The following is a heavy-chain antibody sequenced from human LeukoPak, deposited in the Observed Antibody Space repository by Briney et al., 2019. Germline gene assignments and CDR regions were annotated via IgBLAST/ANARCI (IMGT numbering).Heavy chain of an antibody. V-gene: IGHV1-8*03. CDR2: MNPSSGYT. D-gene: IGHD1-26*01. CDR3: ARAWESIAGYYFDY. Sequence: ASVKVSCKASGYTFTSLDINWVRQAPGQGLEWMGWMNPSSGYTGYAQQFQGRVTFTRSTSISTAYMEVSSLRSEDTAVYYCARAWESIAGYYFDYWGQGTLVTVSS. J-gene: IGHJ4*02. CDR1: GYTFTSLD.